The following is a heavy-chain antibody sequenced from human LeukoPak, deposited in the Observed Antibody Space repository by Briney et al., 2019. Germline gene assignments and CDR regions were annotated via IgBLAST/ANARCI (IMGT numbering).Heavy chain of an antibody. CDR2: IIPIFGTA. CDR3: ARRYCSGGSCFYGMDV. CDR1: GGTFSSYA. J-gene: IGHJ6*02. Sequence: SVKVSCKASGGTFSSYAISWVRQAPGQGLEWMGGIIPIFGTANYAQKFQGRVTITADESTSTAYMELSSLRSEDTAVYYCARRYCSGGSCFYGMDVWGQGTTVTVSS. D-gene: IGHD2-15*01. V-gene: IGHV1-69*01.